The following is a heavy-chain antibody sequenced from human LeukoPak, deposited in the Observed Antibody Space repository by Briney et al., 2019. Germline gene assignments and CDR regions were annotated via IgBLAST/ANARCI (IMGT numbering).Heavy chain of an antibody. Sequence: GGSLRLSCAASGFTVSSNYMTWVRQAPGKGLEWLSVIYSGGSTYYADSVKGRFTISRDNSKNTLYLQMNSLRAEDTAVYYCARIPIVLITSGGYWGQGTLVTISS. CDR1: GFTVSSNY. V-gene: IGHV3-53*01. CDR3: ARIPIVLITSGGY. D-gene: IGHD3-22*01. J-gene: IGHJ4*02. CDR2: IYSGGST.